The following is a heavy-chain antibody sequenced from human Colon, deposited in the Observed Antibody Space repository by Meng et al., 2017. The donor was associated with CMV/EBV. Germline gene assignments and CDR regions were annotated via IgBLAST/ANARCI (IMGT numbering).Heavy chain of an antibody. V-gene: IGHV3-7*01. CDR2: INQDGSET. D-gene: IGHD3-3*01. Sequence: GESLKISCAVSGFTFSRNWMTWVRQAPGKGLEWVANINQDGSETYYVDSVKGRFTISRDNARNSLYLQMNSLRVEDTAVYYCARITTFGVGLHGMDVWGQGTTVTVSS. J-gene: IGHJ6*02. CDR1: GFTFSRNW. CDR3: ARITTFGVGLHGMDV.